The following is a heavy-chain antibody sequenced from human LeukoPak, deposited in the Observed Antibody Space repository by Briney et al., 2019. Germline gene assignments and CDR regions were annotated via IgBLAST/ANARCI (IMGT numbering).Heavy chain of an antibody. CDR1: GLTCVKYW. J-gene: IGHJ4*02. V-gene: IGHV3-74*03. CDR3: ATGLGFYYDY. D-gene: IGHD2/OR15-2a*01. CDR2: VNGDGTGT. Sequence: PGGSLRLSCAASGLTCVKYWMHWVRQAPGKGLVWASRVNGDGTGTTYADSVRGRFTISRDNAKNTVYLQMNSLRAEETAVYYCATGLGFYYDYWGQGTRVTVSS.